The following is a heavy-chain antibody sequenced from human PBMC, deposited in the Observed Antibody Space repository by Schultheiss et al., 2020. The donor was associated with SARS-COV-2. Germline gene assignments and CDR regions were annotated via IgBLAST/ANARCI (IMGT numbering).Heavy chain of an antibody. Sequence: GESLKISCAASGFTFSSYAMSWVRQAPGKGLEWVSAISGGGGSTYYADSVKGRFTISRDNSKNTLYLQMNSLRAEDTAVYYCAKDPPNYYHTPFDYWGQGTLVTVSS. J-gene: IGHJ4*02. CDR2: ISGGGGST. D-gene: IGHD3-22*01. V-gene: IGHV3-23*01. CDR3: AKDPPNYYHTPFDY. CDR1: GFTFSSYA.